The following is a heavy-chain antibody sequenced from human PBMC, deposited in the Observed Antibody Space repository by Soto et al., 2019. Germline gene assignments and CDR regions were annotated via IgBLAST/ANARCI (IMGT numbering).Heavy chain of an antibody. CDR2: ISSSSSYT. CDR3: ARILYSSGRWFDP. CDR1: GFTFSDYY. V-gene: IGHV3-11*06. D-gene: IGHD6-19*01. Sequence: KTGGSLRLSCAASGFTFSDYYMSWIRQAPGKGLEWVSYISSSSSYTNYADSVKGRFTISRDNAKNSLYLQMNSLRAEDTAVYYCARILYSSGRWFDPWGQGTLVTVSS. J-gene: IGHJ5*02.